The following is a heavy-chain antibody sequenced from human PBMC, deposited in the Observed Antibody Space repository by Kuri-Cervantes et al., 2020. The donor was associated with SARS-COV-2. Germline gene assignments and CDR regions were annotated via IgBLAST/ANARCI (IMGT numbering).Heavy chain of an antibody. V-gene: IGHV5-51*01. D-gene: IGHD3-10*01. CDR2: VYPADSET. J-gene: IGHJ3*01. CDR1: GYTFNTYY. Sequence: GESLKISCKGFGYTFNTYYIAWVRQLPGRGLEWMGIVYPADSETRYSPSSEGHVTISVDKSISTTYLQWSSLKASDTAIYYCACIFGGTYLSTQDISDLWGPGTMVTVSS. CDR3: ACIFGGTYLSTQDISDL.